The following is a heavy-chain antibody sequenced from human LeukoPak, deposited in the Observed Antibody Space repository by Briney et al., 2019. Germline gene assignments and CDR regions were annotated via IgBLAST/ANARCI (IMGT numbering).Heavy chain of an antibody. CDR2: INPNSGGT. CDR3: ARVGNWIPLDY. CDR1: GYAFTGYY. D-gene: IGHD1-1*01. J-gene: IGHJ4*02. V-gene: IGHV1-2*02. Sequence: ASVKVSCKASGYAFTGYYMHWMRQAPGQGLEWMGWINPNSGGTNYAQKFQGRVTMTRDTSISTAYMELSRLRSGDTAVYYCARVGNWIPLDYWGLGTLVTVSS.